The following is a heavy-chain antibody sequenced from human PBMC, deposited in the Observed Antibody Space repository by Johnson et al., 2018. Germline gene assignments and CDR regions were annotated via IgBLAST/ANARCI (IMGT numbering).Heavy chain of an antibody. D-gene: IGHD2-21*02. V-gene: IGHV3-30*18. J-gene: IGHJ6*03. CDR2: ISYDGSNK. Sequence: QVQLVESGGGVVQPGRSXRLSCAASGFTFSNYGMHWVRQAPGKGLEWVAFISYDGSNKYYGDSVKVRFTISRDNSKNTLSLQMNSLRAEDTAVYYFAKAPCGDGCYHSYYYMDVWGKGTTVTVSS. CDR3: AKAPCGDGCYHSYYYMDV. CDR1: GFTFSNYG.